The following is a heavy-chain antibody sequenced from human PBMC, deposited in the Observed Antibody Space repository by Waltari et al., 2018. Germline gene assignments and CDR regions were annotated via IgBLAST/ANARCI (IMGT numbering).Heavy chain of an antibody. J-gene: IGHJ6*02. Sequence: EAQLLESGGGLVGPGGSLSPSCAAFGFTFSYFGRSRVRPAPGKGLEWVSGFRGTGGSTSYADSVKGRFTISRDNSKNTLYLQMNSLRAEDSAVYYCAKGPYYGSAIGMDVWGQGTTVAVSS. CDR1: GFTFSYFG. CDR2: FRGTGGST. V-gene: IGHV3-23*01. CDR3: AKGPYYGSAIGMDV. D-gene: IGHD3-10*01.